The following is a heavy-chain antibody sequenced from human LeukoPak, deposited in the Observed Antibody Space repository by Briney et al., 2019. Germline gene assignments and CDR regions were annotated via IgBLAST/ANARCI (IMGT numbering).Heavy chain of an antibody. V-gene: IGHV1-2*02. J-gene: IGHJ4*02. CDR3: AREAGDYVFDY. Sequence: GASVKVSCKASGYTFTGYYIHWVRQAPGQGLEWMGWINPNSGGTNYAQKFQGRVTMTRGTISSTAYMELNRLRSDDTAVYYCAREAGDYVFDYWGRGTLVTVSS. D-gene: IGHD4-17*01. CDR1: GYTFTGYY. CDR2: INPNSGGT.